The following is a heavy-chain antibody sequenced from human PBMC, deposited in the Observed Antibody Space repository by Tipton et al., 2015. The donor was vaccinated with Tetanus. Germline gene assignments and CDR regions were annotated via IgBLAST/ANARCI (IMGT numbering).Heavy chain of an antibody. J-gene: IGHJ6*02. Sequence: SLRLSCAASGFTFSSYAMSWVRQAPGKGLEWVSAISGSGGSTYYADSVKGRFTISRDNSKNTLYLQMNSLRAEDTAVYYCAKGGSNAAYYYYGMDVWGQGTTVTVSS. CDR3: AKGGSNAAYYYYGMDV. CDR1: GFTFSSYA. V-gene: IGHV3-23*01. D-gene: IGHD2-15*01. CDR2: ISGSGGST.